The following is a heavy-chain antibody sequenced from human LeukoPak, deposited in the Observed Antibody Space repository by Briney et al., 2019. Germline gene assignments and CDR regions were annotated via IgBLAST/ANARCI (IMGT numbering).Heavy chain of an antibody. Sequence: GGSLRLSCEASGFTFSTYTMSWVRQAPGKGLEWLSCITSSTYYADSVKGRFTIYRDNAKNSLYLQMNSLRAEDTAVYYCARARYFGSGTYHDYWGQGTLVTVSS. D-gene: IGHD3-10*01. CDR2: ITSST. CDR3: ARARYFGSGTYHDY. CDR1: GFTFSTYT. J-gene: IGHJ4*02. V-gene: IGHV3-48*01.